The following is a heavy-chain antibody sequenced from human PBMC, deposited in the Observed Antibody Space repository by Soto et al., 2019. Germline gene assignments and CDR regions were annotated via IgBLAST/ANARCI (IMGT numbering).Heavy chain of an antibody. Sequence: QVQLQESGPGLVKPSETLSLTCTVSGGSVSSGSYYWSWIRQPPGKGLEWIVYIYYSGSTNYNPSLKSRVTIAVDTSKNQFSLKLSSVTAADTAVYYCARGGGSYNFDYWGQGTMVTVSS. CDR3: ARGGGSYNFDY. CDR2: IYYSGST. D-gene: IGHD1-26*01. V-gene: IGHV4-61*01. J-gene: IGHJ4*02. CDR1: GGSVSSGSYY.